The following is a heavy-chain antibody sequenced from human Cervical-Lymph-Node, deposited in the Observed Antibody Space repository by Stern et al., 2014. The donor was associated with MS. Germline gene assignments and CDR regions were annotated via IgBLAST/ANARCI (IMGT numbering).Heavy chain of an antibody. J-gene: IGHJ3*02. CDR2: IYHSAST. CDR3: ARSSTVTPNAFDI. V-gene: IGHV4-30-2*01. D-gene: IGHD4-17*01. CDR1: GCSISSGGYS. Sequence: QLQLQESGSGLVKPSQTLSLTCAVSGCSISSGGYSWSWLRQPPGKGLEWIGYIYHSASTYSNPSLKSRVTTSVDRSKNQLLPMLSSVTAADTAVYYCARSSTVTPNAFDIWGQGTMVTVSS.